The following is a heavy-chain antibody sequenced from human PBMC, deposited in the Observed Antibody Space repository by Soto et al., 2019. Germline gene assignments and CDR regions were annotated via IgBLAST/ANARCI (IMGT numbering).Heavy chain of an antibody. CDR1: AYTVSAHW. Sequence: GVSRTISCQCFAYTVSAHWIGWVRQLPGKGLEWMGVINPRDSDVKYSPPFEGQVTISADKSINTAFLQWRSLKASDTAMYYCARGRGLRYNWFDPWGQGTLVTVS. CDR2: INPRDSDV. V-gene: IGHV5-51*01. D-gene: IGHD3-3*01. CDR3: ARGRGLRYNWFDP. J-gene: IGHJ5*02.